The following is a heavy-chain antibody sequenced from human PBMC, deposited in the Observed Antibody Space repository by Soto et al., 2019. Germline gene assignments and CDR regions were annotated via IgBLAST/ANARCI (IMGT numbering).Heavy chain of an antibody. D-gene: IGHD1-26*01. CDR3: AKGESYSVNDAFDI. Sequence: GGSLRRSCAASAFTFSRYGMRWVGRAPGKGLEWVAVISYDGSNKYYADSVKGRFTISRDNSKNTLYLQMNSLRAEDTAVYYCAKGESYSVNDAFDIWGQGTMVTVSS. CDR2: ISYDGSNK. V-gene: IGHV3-30*18. J-gene: IGHJ3*02. CDR1: AFTFSRYG.